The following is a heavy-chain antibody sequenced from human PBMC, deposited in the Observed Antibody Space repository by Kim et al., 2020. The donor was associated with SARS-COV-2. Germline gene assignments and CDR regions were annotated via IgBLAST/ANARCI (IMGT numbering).Heavy chain of an antibody. CDR3: ARGRQLELPLIRDYYYYGMDV. V-gene: IGHV1-69*13. J-gene: IGHJ6*02. D-gene: IGHD1-1*01. Sequence: ASVKVSCKASGGTFSSYAISWVRQAPGQGLEWMGGIIPIFGTANYAQKFQGRVTITADESTSTAYMELSSLRSEDTAVYYCARGRQLELPLIRDYYYYGMDVWGQGTTVTVSS. CDR2: IIPIFGTA. CDR1: GGTFSSYA.